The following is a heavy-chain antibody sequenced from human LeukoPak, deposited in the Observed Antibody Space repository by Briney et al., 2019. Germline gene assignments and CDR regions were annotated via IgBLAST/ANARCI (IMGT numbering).Heavy chain of an antibody. CDR1: GFTFSTYA. V-gene: IGHV3-23*01. Sequence: GESLRLPCAASGFTFSTYAMNWARQAPGKGLEWVSAISGSGSSTYYADSVKGRFTISRDNSKNTLYLQMNSLRAEDTAVYYCAKQTPPYGDYDYWGQGTLVTVSS. D-gene: IGHD4-17*01. CDR3: AKQTPPYGDYDY. CDR2: ISGSGSST. J-gene: IGHJ4*02.